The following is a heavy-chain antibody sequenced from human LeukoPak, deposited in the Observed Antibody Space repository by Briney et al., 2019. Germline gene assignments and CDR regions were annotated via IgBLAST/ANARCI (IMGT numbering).Heavy chain of an antibody. CDR3: ARVKKLMPEFEF. J-gene: IGHJ4*02. V-gene: IGHV1-2*02. Sequence: ASVKISCKSSGYTFIDYYIHWVRQAPGQGLEWMGWINPNSGATKYAQKFQGRVSMTRDTSINTAYMDLTNLRSDDTAIFYCARVKKLMPEFEFWGQGTLVTVSS. D-gene: IGHD2-2*01. CDR2: INPNSGAT. CDR1: GYTFIDYY.